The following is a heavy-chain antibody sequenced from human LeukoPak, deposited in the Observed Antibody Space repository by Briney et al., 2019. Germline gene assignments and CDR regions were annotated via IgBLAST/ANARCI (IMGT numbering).Heavy chain of an antibody. CDR3: ASFSVGGP. J-gene: IGHJ5*02. Sequence: GGSLRLSCATSGFTFSNYWMTWVRQAPGKGLEWVATINEPGSEKYYVGAVKGRFTISRDNAKNSLYLEMNNLRAEDTAIYYCASFSVGGPRGQGTLVTVSS. CDR1: GFTFSNYW. V-gene: IGHV3-7*01. D-gene: IGHD6-19*01. CDR2: INEPGSEK.